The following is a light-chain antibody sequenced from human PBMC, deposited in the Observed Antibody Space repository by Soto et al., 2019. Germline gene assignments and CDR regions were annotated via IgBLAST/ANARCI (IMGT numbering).Light chain of an antibody. V-gene: IGKV1-5*01. CDR3: QHYNSYSPT. Sequence: DIQMTQSPSSLSASVGDTVTITCRASQSVSTWLAWYQQRAGKAPKLLIYDASSLESGVPSRFRGFGSGTELTLTISSLQPEDSATYYCQHYNSYSPTFGQGTKVEV. CDR1: QSVSTW. J-gene: IGKJ1*01. CDR2: DAS.